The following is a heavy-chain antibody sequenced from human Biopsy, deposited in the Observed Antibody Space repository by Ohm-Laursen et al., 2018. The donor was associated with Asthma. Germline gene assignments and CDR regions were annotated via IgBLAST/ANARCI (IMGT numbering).Heavy chain of an antibody. CDR3: ARSTFSHDRGDP. Sequence: SQTLSLTCTVSGGSINIGDYYRSWIRQHPVKGLEWIGHIYYSGSTYYNLSLKSRVSISLDTSKNQFFLSLTSVTAADTAVYYCARSTFSHDRGDPWGRGTLVTVPS. CDR1: GGSINIGDYY. CDR2: IYYSGST. J-gene: IGHJ5*02. D-gene: IGHD2-2*01. V-gene: IGHV4-31*03.